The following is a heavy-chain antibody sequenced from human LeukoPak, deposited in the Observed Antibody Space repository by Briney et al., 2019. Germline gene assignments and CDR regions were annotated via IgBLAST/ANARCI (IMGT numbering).Heavy chain of an antibody. CDR3: ARRWNYGRNYYIDV. V-gene: IGHV4-34*01. Sequence: SETLSLTCAVYGGSFSNYYWNWIHQPPGKGLEWLGEINDNGRANYNPSLMSRVTVSVDTSKNQFSLRLTSVTATDTAVYYCARRWNYGRNYYIDVWGKGATVSVSS. CDR2: INDNGRA. CDR1: GGSFSNYY. J-gene: IGHJ6*03. D-gene: IGHD1-7*01.